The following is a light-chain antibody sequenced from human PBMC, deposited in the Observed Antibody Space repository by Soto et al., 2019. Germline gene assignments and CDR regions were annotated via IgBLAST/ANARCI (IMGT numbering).Light chain of an antibody. V-gene: IGLV2-14*01. CDR2: VVS. J-gene: IGLJ1*01. CDR3: SSYRSGGTFV. CDR1: SSDVGGYNY. Sequence: QSALTQPASVSGSPGQSIAIFCTGTSSDVGGYNYVSWHQQHPGKAPKVLISVVSNRPSGVSNRFSGSKAGNTGSLTISGLQAEDEADYYCSSYRSGGTFVFGSGTKVTVL.